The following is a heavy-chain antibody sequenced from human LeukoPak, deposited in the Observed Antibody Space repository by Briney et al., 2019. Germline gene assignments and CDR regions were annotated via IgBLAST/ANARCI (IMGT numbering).Heavy chain of an antibody. CDR3: AKNFPGFSSW. V-gene: IGHV3-23*01. CDR2: ISDSGGST. CDR1: GFTFSSYA. Sequence: GGSLRLSCAASGFTFSSYAMTWVRQAPGKGQEWVSSISDSGGSTYYADSVKGRFTISRDHSKNTLYLQMNILRVEGTAVYYCAKNFPGFSSWWGEGTLVTVSS. D-gene: IGHD2/OR15-2a*01. J-gene: IGHJ4*02.